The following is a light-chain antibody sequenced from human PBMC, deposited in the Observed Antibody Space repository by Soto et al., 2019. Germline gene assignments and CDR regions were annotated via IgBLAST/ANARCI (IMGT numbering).Light chain of an antibody. V-gene: IGLV2-14*01. Sequence: QSALTQPASVSGSPGQSITISCTGTSSDVGGYNYVSWYQQHPGKAPKLMIYEVSNRPSGVSNRFSGSKSGYTASLTISGLQAEVEADYYCSSYTGSSTYVVFGGGTHLTVL. CDR1: SSDVGGYNY. CDR2: EVS. CDR3: SSYTGSSTYVV. J-gene: IGLJ2*01.